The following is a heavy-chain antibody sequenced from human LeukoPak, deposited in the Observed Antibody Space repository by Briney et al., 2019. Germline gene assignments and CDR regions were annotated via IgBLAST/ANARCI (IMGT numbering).Heavy chain of an antibody. CDR3: ARVGAYCTSTSCFDY. V-gene: IGHV1-46*01. CDR1: GYTFTSYY. J-gene: IGHJ4*02. D-gene: IGHD2-2*01. Sequence: ASVKVSCKASGYTFTSYYMHWVRQAPGQGLEWMGIINPSGGSTSYAQKFQGRVTMTEDTSTDTAYMELSSLRSDDTAVYYCARVGAYCTSTSCFDYWGLGTLVTVSS. CDR2: INPSGGST.